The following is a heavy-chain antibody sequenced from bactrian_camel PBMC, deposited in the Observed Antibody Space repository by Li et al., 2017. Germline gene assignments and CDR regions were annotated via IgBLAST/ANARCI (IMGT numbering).Heavy chain of an antibody. Sequence: HVQLVESGGGSVQAGGSLTLNCSASGYFTASYCMGWFRQAAGKRREGVVAIDVDGTTKYADSVQGRFTISRDTAKNTLYLQMDSLKSEDTALYYCATTLWVGSEEYNYWGQGTQVTVS. CDR1: GYFTASYC. CDR2: IDVDGTT. J-gene: IGHJ4*01. V-gene: IGHV3S1*01. D-gene: IGHD5*01. CDR3: ATTLWVGSEEYNY.